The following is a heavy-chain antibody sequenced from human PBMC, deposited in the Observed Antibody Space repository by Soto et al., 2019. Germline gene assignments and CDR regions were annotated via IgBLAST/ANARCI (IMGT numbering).Heavy chain of an antibody. CDR3: ARLVHLLQGRWFDP. J-gene: IGHJ5*02. D-gene: IGHD2-15*01. V-gene: IGHV4-30-4*01. Sequence: PSETLSLTCTVSGGSISSGDYYWSWIRQPPGKGLEWIGYIYYSGSTYYNPSLKSRVTISVDTSKNQFSLKLSSVTAADTAVYYCARLVHLLQGRWFDPWGQGTLVTVSS. CDR2: IYYSGST. CDR1: GGSISSGDYY.